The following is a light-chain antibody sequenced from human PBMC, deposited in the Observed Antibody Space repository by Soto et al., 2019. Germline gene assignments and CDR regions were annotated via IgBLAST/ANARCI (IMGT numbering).Light chain of an antibody. CDR3: CSLAGRLLV. Sequence: QSALTQPRSVSGSPGQSVTISCTGTSSDVGGYNYVSWYQQLPGKAPKLVIFEVIKRPSGVPQRFSGSKSGNTASLTISGLQTDDEADYYCCSLAGRLLVFGGGTKLTVL. V-gene: IGLV2-11*01. J-gene: IGLJ2*01. CDR1: SSDVGGYNY. CDR2: EVI.